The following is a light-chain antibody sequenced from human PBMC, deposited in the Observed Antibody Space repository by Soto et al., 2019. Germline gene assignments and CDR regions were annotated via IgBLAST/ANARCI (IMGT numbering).Light chain of an antibody. CDR1: QSISSY. V-gene: IGKV1-27*01. CDR3: QKYNSAPLT. J-gene: IGKJ4*01. Sequence: DIQMTQSPSSLSASVGDRVTITCRASQSISSYLNWYQQKPGKAPKLLIYAASSLQSGVPSRFSGSVSGTDFTLTISSLQPEDVATYYCQKYNSAPLTFGGGTKVDIK. CDR2: AAS.